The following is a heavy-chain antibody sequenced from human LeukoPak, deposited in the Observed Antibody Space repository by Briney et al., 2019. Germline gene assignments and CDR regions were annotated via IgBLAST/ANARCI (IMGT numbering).Heavy chain of an antibody. CDR2: IYYSGST. CDR3: AREGARWEPSFSAFDI. D-gene: IGHD1-26*01. Sequence: NPSETLSLTCAVYGGSFSGYYWSWIRQPPGKGLEWIGYIYYSGSTSYNPSLKSRVTISVDTSKNQFSLKLSSVTAADTAVYYCAREGARWEPSFSAFDIWGQGTMVTVSS. J-gene: IGHJ3*02. V-gene: IGHV4-59*01. CDR1: GGSFSGYY.